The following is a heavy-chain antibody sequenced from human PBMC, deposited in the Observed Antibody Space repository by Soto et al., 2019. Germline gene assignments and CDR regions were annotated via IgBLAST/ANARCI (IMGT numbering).Heavy chain of an antibody. V-gene: IGHV3-74*01. Sequence: EVQLVESGGGLVQPGGSLRLSCTDSGFTFSGDWMHWVRQAPGKGLVWVSRIDPYETGISYADSVKGRFTISRDNAKSTLYLQMNSLRVEDTDVYYCTRDTFGARNYWGQGTLVTVSS. CDR2: IDPYETGI. D-gene: IGHD3-10*01. CDR1: GFTFSGDW. CDR3: TRDTFGARNY. J-gene: IGHJ4*02.